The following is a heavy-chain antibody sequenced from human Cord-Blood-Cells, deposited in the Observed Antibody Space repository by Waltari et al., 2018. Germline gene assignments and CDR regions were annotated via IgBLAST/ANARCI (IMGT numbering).Heavy chain of an antibody. CDR2: INHSGTT. V-gene: IGHV4-34*01. CDR1: GGSFSGYY. D-gene: IGHD2-2*02. J-gene: IGHJ6*02. Sequence: QVQLPQWGAGLLKPSETLSLTCAVYGGSFSGYYWSWLRQPPGKGLEWIGEINHSGTTNYNPSLKSRVTISVDTSKSQFSLKLSSVTAADTAVYYCARGSVVVPAAIRFHYYYGMDVWGQGTTVTVSS. CDR3: ARGSVVVPAAIRFHYYYGMDV.